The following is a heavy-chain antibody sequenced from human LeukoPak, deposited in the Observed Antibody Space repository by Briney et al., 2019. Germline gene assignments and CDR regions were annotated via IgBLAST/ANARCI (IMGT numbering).Heavy chain of an antibody. V-gene: IGHV5-51*01. Sequence: GESLKISCKGSGYSFISYWIGWVRQMPGKGLEWMGIINPGDSDTRYGPSFQGQVTISADRSISTAYLQWSSLKASDTAMYYCARLSGDYTTEFDCWGQGTLVTVSS. D-gene: IGHD4-17*01. CDR2: INPGDSDT. CDR1: GYSFISYW. CDR3: ARLSGDYTTEFDC. J-gene: IGHJ4*02.